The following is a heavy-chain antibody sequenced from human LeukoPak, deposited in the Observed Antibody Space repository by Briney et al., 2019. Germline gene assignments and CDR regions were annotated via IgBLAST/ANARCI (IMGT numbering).Heavy chain of an antibody. D-gene: IGHD5-24*01. Sequence: ASVKVSCKASGYTFTGYYMHWVRQAPGQGLEWMGWINPNSGGTNYAQKFQGWVTMTRDTSISTAYMELSRLRSDDTAVYYCARQMATSKTGGAYYFDYWGQGTLVTVSS. CDR2: INPNSGGT. V-gene: IGHV1-2*04. CDR1: GYTFTGYY. CDR3: ARQMATSKTGGAYYFDY. J-gene: IGHJ4*02.